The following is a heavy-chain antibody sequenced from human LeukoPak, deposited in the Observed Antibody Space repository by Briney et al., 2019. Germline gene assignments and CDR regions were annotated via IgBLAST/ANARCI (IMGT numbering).Heavy chain of an antibody. Sequence: RASVKVSCKASGYTFTGYYMHWVRQAPGQGLEWMGWINPNSGGTNYAQKFQGRVTMTRDTSISTAYMELSRLRSDDTAVYYCARVRRYDFWSGYPDYWGQGTLVTVSS. J-gene: IGHJ4*02. CDR2: INPNSGGT. V-gene: IGHV1-2*02. D-gene: IGHD3-3*01. CDR1: GYTFTGYY. CDR3: ARVRRYDFWSGYPDY.